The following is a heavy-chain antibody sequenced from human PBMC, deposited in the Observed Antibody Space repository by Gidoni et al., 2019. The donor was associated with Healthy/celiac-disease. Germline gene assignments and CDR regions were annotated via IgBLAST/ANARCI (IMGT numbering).Heavy chain of an antibody. CDR3: TTDNEGWFGEFIDY. V-gene: IGHV3-15*01. Sequence: VSWVRQAPGKGLEWVGRIKSTTDGGTTDYAAPVKGRFTISRYDSKNTLYLQMNSLKTEDTAVYYCTTDNEGWFGEFIDYWGQGTLVTVSS. CDR2: IKSTTDGGTT. J-gene: IGHJ4*02. D-gene: IGHD3-10*01.